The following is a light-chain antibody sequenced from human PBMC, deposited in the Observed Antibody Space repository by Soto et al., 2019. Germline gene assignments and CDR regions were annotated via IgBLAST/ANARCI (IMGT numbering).Light chain of an antibody. V-gene: IGKV3-15*01. J-gene: IGKJ2*01. Sequence: EIVMTQSPATLSVSPGERATLSCRASQSVSTNLAWYQQKPGQAPRLHMYGASTRATGIPARFSGSGSGTEFTLTISCLQSEDFVVYYCQQYHNWPPYTFGQGTKLEIK. CDR2: GAS. CDR3: QQYHNWPPYT. CDR1: QSVSTN.